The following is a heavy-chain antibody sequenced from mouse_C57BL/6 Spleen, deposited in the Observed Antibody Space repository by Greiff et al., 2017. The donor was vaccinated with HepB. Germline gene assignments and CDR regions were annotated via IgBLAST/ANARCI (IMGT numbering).Heavy chain of an antibody. CDR2: IYPGDGDT. CDR3: ATGGYDYDEGAWFAY. V-gene: IGHV1-82*01. D-gene: IGHD2-4*01. CDR1: GYAFSSSW. J-gene: IGHJ3*01. Sequence: VQGVESGPELVKPGASVKISCKASGYAFSSSWMNWVKQRPGKGLEWIGRIYPGDGDTNYNGKFKGKATLTADKSSSTAYMQLSSLTSEDSAVYFCATGGYDYDEGAWFAYWGQGTLVTVSA.